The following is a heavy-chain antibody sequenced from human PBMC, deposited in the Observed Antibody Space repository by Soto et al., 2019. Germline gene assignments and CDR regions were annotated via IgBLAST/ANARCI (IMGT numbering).Heavy chain of an antibody. CDR1: GYSFTIYW. D-gene: IGHD2-2*02. J-gene: IGHJ6*02. V-gene: IGHV5-10-1*01. CDR3: ARHSYCSSTXCYIRKLINYYYYGMDV. Sequence: GESLKISCKGSGYSFTIYWISWVRQMPGKGLEWMGRIDPSDSYTNYSPSFQGHVTISADKSISTAYLQWSSLKASDTAMYYCARHSYCSSTXCYIRKLINYYYYGMDVWGQGTTVTVSS. CDR2: IDPSDSYT.